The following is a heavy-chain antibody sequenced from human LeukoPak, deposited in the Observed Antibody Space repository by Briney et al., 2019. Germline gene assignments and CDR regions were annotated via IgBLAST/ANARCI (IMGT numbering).Heavy chain of an antibody. CDR2: ISYDGSNK. Sequence: GGSLRLSCAASGFTFSSYAMHWVRQAPGKGLEWVAVISYDGSNKYYADSVKGRFTISRDNSKNTLYLQMNSLRAEDTAVYYCARDSIAAAGIMDVWAKGPRSPSPQ. D-gene: IGHD6-13*01. J-gene: IGHJ6*04. V-gene: IGHV3-30-3*01. CDR1: GFTFSSYA. CDR3: ARDSIAAAGIMDV.